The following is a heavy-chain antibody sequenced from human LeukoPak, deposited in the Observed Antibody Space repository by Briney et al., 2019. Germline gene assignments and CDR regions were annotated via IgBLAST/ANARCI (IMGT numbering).Heavy chain of an antibody. J-gene: IGHJ4*02. CDR1: GFTFSSYV. D-gene: IGHD6-13*01. CDR2: ISYDGSNE. V-gene: IGHV3-30*04. CDR3: ARFSTIVRRSSSWYYFDY. Sequence: PGGSLRLSCAASGFTFSSYVMHWVRQAPGKGLEWVAIISYDGSNEYYADSVKGRFTISRDNSKNTLYPQMNSLRAADTAVYYCARFSTIVRRSSSWYYFDYWGQGTLVTVSS.